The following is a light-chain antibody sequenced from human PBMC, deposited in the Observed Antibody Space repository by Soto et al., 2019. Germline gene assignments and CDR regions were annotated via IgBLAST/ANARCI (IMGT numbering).Light chain of an antibody. V-gene: IGKV1-5*03. CDR2: KAS. CDR1: QSISDW. J-gene: IGKJ2*01. Sequence: DIQMTQSPSTLSASVGDRVTITCRACQSISDWLAWYQQRSGKAPKLLIYKASSLQSGVPPRFSGSGSGTEFTLTISSLQPDDFATYYCHQYNRFPYTFGQGTKLEI. CDR3: HQYNRFPYT.